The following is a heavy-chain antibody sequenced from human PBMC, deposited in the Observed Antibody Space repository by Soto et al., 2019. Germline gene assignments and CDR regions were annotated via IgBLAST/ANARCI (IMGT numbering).Heavy chain of an antibody. J-gene: IGHJ5*02. CDR2: LIPAVGQA. V-gene: IGHV1-69*08. CDR1: GGAFSGYT. D-gene: IGHD2-15*01. Sequence: QVQLVQSGAEVKKPGSSMKVSCKASGGAFSGYTFNWVRQAPGQGLEWMGRLIPAVGQANNAQKFQGRLTITADESASTVYLDLTSLTSEDTAVYFCARGAVHTPTWMGAWGQGTLVTVSS. CDR3: ARGAVHTPTWMGA.